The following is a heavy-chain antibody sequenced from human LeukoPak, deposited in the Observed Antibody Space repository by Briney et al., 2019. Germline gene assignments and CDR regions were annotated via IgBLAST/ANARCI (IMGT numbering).Heavy chain of an antibody. J-gene: IGHJ4*02. CDR2: VNNDGSTT. CDR1: GFTFSSYW. CDR3: LAAAGTIG. Sequence: PGGSLRLSYAASGFTFSSYWMHWVRQAPGKGLVWVSRVNNDGSTTNYADSVKGRFTISRDNTKNTLYLQMNSLRAEDTAVYFCLAAAGTIGWGQGTLVTVSS. D-gene: IGHD6-13*01. V-gene: IGHV3-74*01.